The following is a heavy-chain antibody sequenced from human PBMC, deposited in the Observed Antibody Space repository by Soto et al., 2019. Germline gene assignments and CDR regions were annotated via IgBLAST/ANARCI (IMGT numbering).Heavy chain of an antibody. CDR2: IYYTGGT. V-gene: IGHV4-30-2*01. CDR3: ARATFFREGYYDATDYYFFDY. J-gene: IGHJ4*02. Sequence: QLLLQESASGLVKPSQTLSLTCAVSGGSISSGTFSWTWIRQPPGKGLEFIGSIYYTGGTYYNPSLKSRVTISLDRSKNQFSLNLSSVAAADTAMYYCARATFFREGYYDATDYYFFDYWGQGTLVTVSS. CDR1: GGSISSGTFS. D-gene: IGHD3-22*01.